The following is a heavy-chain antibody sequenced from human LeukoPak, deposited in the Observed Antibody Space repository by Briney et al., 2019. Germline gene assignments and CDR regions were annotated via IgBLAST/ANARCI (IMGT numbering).Heavy chain of an antibody. V-gene: IGHV3-15*01. CDR2: IKSKTDGGTT. J-gene: IGHJ4*02. D-gene: IGHD3-3*01. Sequence: GGSLRLSCAASGFTFSNAWMSWVRQAPGKGLEWVGRIKSKTDGGTTDYAAPVKGRFTISRDDSKNTLYLQMNSLKTEDTAVYYCTTDTAGDFWSGYSQYYFDYWGQGTLVTVSS. CDR1: GFTFSNAW. CDR3: TTDTAGDFWSGYSQYYFDY.